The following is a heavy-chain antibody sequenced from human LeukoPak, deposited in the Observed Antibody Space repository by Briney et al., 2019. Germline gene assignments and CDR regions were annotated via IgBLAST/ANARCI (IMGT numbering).Heavy chain of an antibody. V-gene: IGHV1-2*02. CDR3: ARHTTISYYYYYMDV. J-gene: IGHJ6*03. CDR2: INPNSGGT. Sequence: GASVKVSCKASGYTFTGYYMHWVRQAPGQGLEWMGWINPNSGGTNYAQKFQGRVTMTRDTSISTAYMELSSLRSEDTAVYYCARHTTISYYYYYMDVWGKGTTVTVSS. D-gene: IGHD1-14*01. CDR1: GYTFTGYY.